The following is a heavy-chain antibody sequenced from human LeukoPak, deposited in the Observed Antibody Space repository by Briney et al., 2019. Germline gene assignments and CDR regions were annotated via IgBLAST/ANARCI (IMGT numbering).Heavy chain of an antibody. J-gene: IGHJ5*02. CDR1: GYTFTSYD. Sequence: ASVKVFCKASGYTFTSYDINWVRQATGQGLEWMGWMNPNSGNTGYAQKFQGRVTITRNTSISTAYMELSSLRSEDTAVYYCARMDGLCSGGSCPNWFDPWGQGTLVTVSS. CDR2: MNPNSGNT. V-gene: IGHV1-8*03. D-gene: IGHD2-15*01. CDR3: ARMDGLCSGGSCPNWFDP.